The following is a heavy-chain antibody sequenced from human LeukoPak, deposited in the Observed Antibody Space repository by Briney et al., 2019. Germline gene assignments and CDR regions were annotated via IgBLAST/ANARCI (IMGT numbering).Heavy chain of an antibody. CDR3: ARETLRSYYYDSSDYYYMDA. Sequence: ASVKVSCKASGYTFTGYYMHWVRQAPGQGLEWMGWINPNSGGTNYAQKFQGRVTMTRDTSISTAYMELSRLRSDDTAVYYCARETLRSYYYDSSDYYYMDAWGKGTTVTVSS. D-gene: IGHD3-22*01. CDR2: INPNSGGT. J-gene: IGHJ6*03. CDR1: GYTFTGYY. V-gene: IGHV1-2*02.